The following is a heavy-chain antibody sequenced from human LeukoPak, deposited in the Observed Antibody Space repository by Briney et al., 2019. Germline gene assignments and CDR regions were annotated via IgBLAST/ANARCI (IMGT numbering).Heavy chain of an antibody. CDR1: GFTFSTFD. Sequence: GGPLRLSCAASGFTFSTFDMSWVRQAPGKGLQWVSTISGAGGTTLFADSVKGRFSISRDNSNNKVFLQMNSLRVEDTAVYYCAKASDFDSSGFPIDVFDFWGQGLLVSVAS. J-gene: IGHJ4*02. D-gene: IGHD3-22*01. CDR3: AKASDFDSSGFPIDVFDF. V-gene: IGHV3-23*01. CDR2: ISGAGGTT.